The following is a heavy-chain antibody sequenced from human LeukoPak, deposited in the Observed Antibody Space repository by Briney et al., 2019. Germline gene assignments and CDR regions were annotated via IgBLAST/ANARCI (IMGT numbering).Heavy chain of an antibody. CDR3: AREGLGVVLVPAAPHGMDV. Sequence: GGSLRLSCEASGFTFSNYGMRWVRQAPGKGLEWVAVIWFDGSNKYYADSVKGQFTISRDNSKNTLYLQMNSLRAEDTAVYYCAREGLGVVLVPAAPHGMDVWGQGTTVTVSS. CDR1: GFTFSNYG. V-gene: IGHV3-33*01. J-gene: IGHJ6*02. CDR2: IWFDGSNK. D-gene: IGHD2-2*01.